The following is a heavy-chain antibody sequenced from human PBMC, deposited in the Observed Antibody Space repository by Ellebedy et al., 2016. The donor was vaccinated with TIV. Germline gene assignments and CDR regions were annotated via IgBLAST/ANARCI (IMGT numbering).Heavy chain of an antibody. Sequence: GESLKISXVASGFTFSSYSMNWVRQAPGKGLEWVSYISSRNNSIHYADSVKGRFTISRDNAKNSLFLLMNRLRAEDTAVYYCESGGSSEWGQGTLVTVSS. CDR1: GFTFSSYS. CDR2: ISSRNNSI. V-gene: IGHV3-48*01. J-gene: IGHJ4*02. CDR3: ESGGSSE. D-gene: IGHD4-23*01.